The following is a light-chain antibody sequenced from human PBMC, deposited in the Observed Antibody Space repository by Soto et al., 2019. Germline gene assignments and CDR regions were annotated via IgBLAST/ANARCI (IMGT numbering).Light chain of an antibody. V-gene: IGLV2-14*01. Sequence: SGLTQPASVSGSPGQSITMSCTGTSSDVGGYNYVSWYRQHPGKAPKLMIYEVRNRPSGVSNRFSGSKSGNTASLTISGLQAEDEADYYCSSYTRSSTLIFGIGTKVTVL. J-gene: IGLJ1*01. CDR3: SSYTRSSTLI. CDR2: EVR. CDR1: SSDVGGYNY.